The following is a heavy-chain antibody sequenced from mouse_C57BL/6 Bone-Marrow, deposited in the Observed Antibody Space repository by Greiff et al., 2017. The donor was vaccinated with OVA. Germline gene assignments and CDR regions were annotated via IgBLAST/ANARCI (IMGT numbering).Heavy chain of an antibody. Sequence: VQLQQPGAELVMPGASVKLSCKASGYTFTSYWMHWVKQRPGQGLEWIGEIDPSDSYTNYNQKFKGKSTWTVDKSSSTAYMQLSSLTSEDSAVYYCARRGSNYVYYFDYWGQGTTLTVSS. CDR2: IDPSDSYT. CDR3: ARRGSNYVYYFDY. D-gene: IGHD2-5*01. J-gene: IGHJ2*01. CDR1: GYTFTSYW. V-gene: IGHV1-69*01.